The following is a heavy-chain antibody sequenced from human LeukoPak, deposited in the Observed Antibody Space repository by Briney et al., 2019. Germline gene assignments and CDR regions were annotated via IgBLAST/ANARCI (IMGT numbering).Heavy chain of an antibody. CDR3: ARDSTDWIQGYFDY. J-gene: IGHJ4*02. D-gene: IGHD5-18*01. CDR1: GFTFSTYA. CDR2: ISSNGGTT. Sequence: PGGSLRLSCAASGFTFSTYAMHWVRQAPGKGLEYVSSISSNGGTTYYANSVKGRFTISRDNSKNTLYLQMGSLRPEDMAVYYCARDSTDWIQGYFDYWGQGTLVTVSS. V-gene: IGHV3-64*01.